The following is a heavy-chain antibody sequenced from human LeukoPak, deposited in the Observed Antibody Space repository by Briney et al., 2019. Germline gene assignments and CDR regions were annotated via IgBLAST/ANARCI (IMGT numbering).Heavy chain of an antibody. D-gene: IGHD2-2*01. J-gene: IGHJ4*02. CDR3: ARGFYCSSTSCSTGFDY. CDR2: ISSRNSHI. CDR1: GFTFSSYA. Sequence: GGSLRLSCAASGFTFSSYAMNWVRQAPGKGLEWVSYISSRNSHIYYADSVKGRFTISRDNAKNSLYLQMNSLRVEDTAVYYCARGFYCSSTSCSTGFDYWGQGTLVTVSS. V-gene: IGHV3-21*01.